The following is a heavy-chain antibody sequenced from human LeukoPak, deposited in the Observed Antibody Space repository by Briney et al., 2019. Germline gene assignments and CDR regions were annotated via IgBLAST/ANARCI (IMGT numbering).Heavy chain of an antibody. Sequence: QSGGSLRLSCAASGFTFSSYWMSWVRQAPGKGLEWVANIKQDGSEKYYVDSVKGRFTISRDNAKNSLCLQMNSLRAEDTAVYYCASPMVRGVIIDYWGPGTLVTVSS. J-gene: IGHJ4*02. D-gene: IGHD3-10*01. V-gene: IGHV3-7*03. CDR3: ASPMVRGVIIDY. CDR1: GFTFSSYW. CDR2: IKQDGSEK.